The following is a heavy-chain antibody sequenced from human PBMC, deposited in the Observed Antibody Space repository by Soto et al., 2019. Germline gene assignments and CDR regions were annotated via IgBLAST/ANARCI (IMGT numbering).Heavy chain of an antibody. CDR2: ISAYNGNT. Sequence: ASVEVSCKASGYTFTSYGISWVRQAPGQGLEWMGWISAYNGNTNYAQKLQGRVTMTTDTSTSTAYMELRSLRSDDTAVYYCARDRRASGSYSIYYYYGMDVWGQGTKITFSS. CDR3: ARDRRASGSYSIYYYYGMDV. D-gene: IGHD1-26*01. V-gene: IGHV1-18*01. J-gene: IGHJ6*02. CDR1: GYTFTSYG.